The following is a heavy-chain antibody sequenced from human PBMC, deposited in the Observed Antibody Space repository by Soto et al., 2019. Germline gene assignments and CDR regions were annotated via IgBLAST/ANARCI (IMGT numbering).Heavy chain of an antibody. D-gene: IGHD4-17*01. V-gene: IGHV1-69*01. CDR2: IIPIFGTA. Sequence: QVQLVQSGAEVKNPGSSVKVSCKASGVPFSSYAISWVRQAPVQGLEWMGGIIPIFGTANYAQKFQGRVTSTADESTSKAYMRLSSLSSEDTAVYYWARVNNGDYPIGWFDPWGQGPLVSVSS. CDR1: GVPFSSYA. J-gene: IGHJ5*02. CDR3: ARVNNGDYPIGWFDP.